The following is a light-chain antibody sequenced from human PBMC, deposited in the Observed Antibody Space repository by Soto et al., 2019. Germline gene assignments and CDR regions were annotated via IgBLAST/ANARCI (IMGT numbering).Light chain of an antibody. CDR1: QSLLYSNGYNY. J-gene: IGKJ4*01. Sequence: DIVMTQSPLSLPVTPGEPASISCRSSQSLLYSNGYNYLDWYLQKPGQSPQLLIYLGSNRASGVTYRFSGSGSGTDFTLKISRVEAEDVGVYYCMQTLQSPLTFGGGTKVEIK. CDR2: LGS. CDR3: MQTLQSPLT. V-gene: IGKV2-28*01.